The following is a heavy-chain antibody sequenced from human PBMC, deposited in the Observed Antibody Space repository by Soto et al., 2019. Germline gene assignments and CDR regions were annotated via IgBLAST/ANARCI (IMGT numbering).Heavy chain of an antibody. CDR3: TSRERVDAFDI. CDR1: GGTLISNA. CDR2: IIPILGSA. V-gene: IGHV1-69*01. J-gene: IGHJ3*02. Sequence: QVQLVQSGAEVKKPGSSVKVSCKASGGTLISNAISWVRQAPGQGLEWLGGIIPILGSAIYAQKFQDRVTITADESTSTTYMELNRLRSEDAAVYYCTSRERVDAFDIWGQGTMVTVSS. D-gene: IGHD1-26*01.